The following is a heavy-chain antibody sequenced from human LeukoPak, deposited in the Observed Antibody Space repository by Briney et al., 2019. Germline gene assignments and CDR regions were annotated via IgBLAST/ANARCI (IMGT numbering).Heavy chain of an antibody. V-gene: IGHV1-8*03. Sequence: ASVKVSCKASGYTFTSYDINWVRQATGQGLEWMGWMNPNSGNTGYAQKFQGRVTITRNTSISTAYMELSSLRSEDTAVHYCARGTKLKNMVRGVPIYYYMDVWGKGTTVTVSS. CDR1: GYTFTSYD. J-gene: IGHJ6*03. CDR3: ARGTKLKNMVRGVPIYYYMDV. CDR2: MNPNSGNT. D-gene: IGHD3-10*01.